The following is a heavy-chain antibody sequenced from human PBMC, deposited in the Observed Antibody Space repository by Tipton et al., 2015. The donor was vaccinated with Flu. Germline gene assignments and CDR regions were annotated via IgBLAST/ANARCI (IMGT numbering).Heavy chain of an antibody. D-gene: IGHD5-24*01. J-gene: IGHJ2*01. Sequence: QSGPEVKKPGASVRVSCKASGYTFTSFGISWVRQAPGQGLEWMGWSNGYNTDTKYAQTFQDRFTMTTHTSTSTAYMELRSLRSDDTAVYYCARDWDGHNIYCYFDLSVRGTLVTVSS. CDR3: ARDWDGHNIYCYFDL. CDR1: GYTFTSFG. V-gene: IGHV1-18*01. CDR2: SNGYNTDT.